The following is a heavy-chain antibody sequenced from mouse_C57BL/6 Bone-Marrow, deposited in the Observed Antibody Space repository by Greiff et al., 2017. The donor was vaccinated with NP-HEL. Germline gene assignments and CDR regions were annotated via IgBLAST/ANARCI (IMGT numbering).Heavy chain of an antibody. V-gene: IGHV7-1*01. CDR2: SRNKANDYTT. Sequence: EVQLVESGGGLVQSGRSLRLSCAPSGFTFSDFYMEWVRQAPGKGLEWIAASRNKANDYTTEYSASVKGRFIVSRDTSQSILYLQMNALRAEDTAIYYCARDVETGPYAMDYWGQGTSVTVSS. CDR1: GFTFSDFY. D-gene: IGHD4-1*01. J-gene: IGHJ4*01. CDR3: ARDVETGPYAMDY.